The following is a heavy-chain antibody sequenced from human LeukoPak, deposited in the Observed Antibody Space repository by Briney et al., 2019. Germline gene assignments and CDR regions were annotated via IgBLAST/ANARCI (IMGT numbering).Heavy chain of an antibody. CDR1: GFTFSSYW. D-gene: IGHD3-10*01. CDR2: IKQDGSEK. CDR3: ARESRPTMVRGVIISSEDYYYYYYMDV. V-gene: IGHV3-7*01. J-gene: IGHJ6*03. Sequence: GGSLRLSCAASGFTFSSYWMSWVRQAPGKGLEWVANIKQDGSEKYYVDSVKGRFTISRDNAKNSLYLQMNSLRAEDTAVYYCARESRPTMVRGVIISSEDYYYYYYMDVWGKGTTVTISS.